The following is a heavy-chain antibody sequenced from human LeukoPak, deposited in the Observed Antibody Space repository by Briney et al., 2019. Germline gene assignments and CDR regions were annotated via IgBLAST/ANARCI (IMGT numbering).Heavy chain of an antibody. CDR1: GYTFTRFY. CDR2: INPSGGRT. Sequence: ASVKVSCKASGYTFTRFYMRWVRQAPGQGLEWMGIINPSGGRTSYAQKFQGRVTMTRDTSTSTVYMELSSLGSEDTAVYYCARGGIAASGASDIWGQGTMVTVSS. CDR3: ARGGIAASGASDI. V-gene: IGHV1-46*01. J-gene: IGHJ3*02. D-gene: IGHD6-13*01.